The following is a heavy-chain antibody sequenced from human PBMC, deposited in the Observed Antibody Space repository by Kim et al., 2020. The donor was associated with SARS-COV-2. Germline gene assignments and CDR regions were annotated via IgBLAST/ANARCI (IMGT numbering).Heavy chain of an antibody. D-gene: IGHD1-26*01. CDR2: IIPIFGTA. Sequence: SVKVSCNASGGTFSSYAISWVRQAPGQGLEWMGGIIPIFGTANYAQKFQGRVTITADESTSTAYMELSSLRSEDTAVYYCASPSEYSGSYRYYGMDVWGQGTTVTVSS. CDR3: ASPSEYSGSYRYYGMDV. V-gene: IGHV1-69*13. CDR1: GGTFSSYA. J-gene: IGHJ6*02.